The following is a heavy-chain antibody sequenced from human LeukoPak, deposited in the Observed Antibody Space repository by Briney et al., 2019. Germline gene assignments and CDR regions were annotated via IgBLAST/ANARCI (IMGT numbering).Heavy chain of an antibody. CDR1: GFTFSSYA. Sequence: GGSLRLSCAASGFTFSSYAMSWVRQAPGKGLEWVSAIKGRFTISRDNSKNTLYLQMNNLRAEDTAVYYCAKYSGYEYYYHYYMDVWGKGTTVTISS. CDR2: I. J-gene: IGHJ6*03. V-gene: IGHV3-23*01. CDR3: AKYSGYEYYYHYYMDV. D-gene: IGHD5-12*01.